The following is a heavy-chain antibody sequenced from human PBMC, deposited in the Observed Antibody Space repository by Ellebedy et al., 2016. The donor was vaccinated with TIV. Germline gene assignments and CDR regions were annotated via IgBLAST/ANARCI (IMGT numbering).Heavy chain of an antibody. CDR3: ARHLLHPNLRLGELSLNWYFDL. D-gene: IGHD3-16*02. J-gene: IGHJ2*01. V-gene: IGHV4-39*01. CDR1: GASISGSTYY. Sequence: SETLSLTCTVSGASISGSTYYWGWIRQPPGKGLEWIGSIYYTGTTYFNPSLKSRVTISVDTSMNQFSLKVNSVTAADTAVFYCARHLLHPNLRLGELSLNWYFDLWGRGTLVTVSS. CDR2: IYYTGTT.